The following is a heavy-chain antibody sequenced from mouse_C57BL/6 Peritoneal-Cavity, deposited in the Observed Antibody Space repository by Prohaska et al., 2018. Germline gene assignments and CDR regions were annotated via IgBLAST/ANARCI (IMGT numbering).Heavy chain of an antibody. D-gene: IGHD2-3*01. CDR3: ARSDGYFPHWYFDV. J-gene: IGHJ1*03. Sequence: EVQLVESGGGLVKPGGSLKLSCAASGFTFSSYAMSWVRQTPEKRLEWVATSSDGGSYTYYPDNVKGRFTIARDNAKNNLYLQMSHLKSEDTAMYYCARSDGYFPHWYFDVWGTGTTVTVSS. CDR2: SSDGGSYT. V-gene: IGHV5-4*01. CDR1: GFTFSSYA.